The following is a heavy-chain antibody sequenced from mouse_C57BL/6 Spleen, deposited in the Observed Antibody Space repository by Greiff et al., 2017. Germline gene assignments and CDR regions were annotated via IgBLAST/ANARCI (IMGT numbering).Heavy chain of an antibody. V-gene: IGHV5-17*01. CDR2: ISSGSSTI. CDR3: ERSNYGSSYRFDY. Sequence: EVKLMESGGGLVKPGGSLKLSCAASGFTFSDYGMHWVRQAPEKGLEWVAYISSGSSTIYDADTVKGRFTISRDNAKNTLFLQMTSLRSEDTAMYYCERSNYGSSYRFDYWGEGTTLTVSS. CDR1: GFTFSDYG. D-gene: IGHD1-1*01. J-gene: IGHJ2*01.